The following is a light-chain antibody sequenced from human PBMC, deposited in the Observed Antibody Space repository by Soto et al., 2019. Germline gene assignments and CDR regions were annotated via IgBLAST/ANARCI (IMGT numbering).Light chain of an antibody. J-gene: IGKJ1*01. Sequence: IGMPPFTATLSVSPGVRATLSCRASQSLGGSLAWYQQKPGQAPRLLIYGASNRATGIPDRFSGSGSGTDFTLTISRLEPEDFAVYYSQQYGSSGTFGQGTKVDIK. V-gene: IGKV3-20*01. CDR3: QQYGSSGT. CDR2: GAS. CDR1: QSLGGS.